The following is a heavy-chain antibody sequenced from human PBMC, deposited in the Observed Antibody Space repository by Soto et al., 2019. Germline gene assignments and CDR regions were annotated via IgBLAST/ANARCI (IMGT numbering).Heavy chain of an antibody. Sequence: GGSLILSCAPSGFTFSSYSMNWVRQAPGKGLEWVSSISSSSSYIYYADSVKGRFTISRDNAKNSLYLQMNSLRAEDTAVYYCARDPTHCTNGVCYPGAFDIWGQGTMGTVSS. CDR3: ARDPTHCTNGVCYPGAFDI. CDR2: ISSSSSYI. V-gene: IGHV3-21*01. J-gene: IGHJ3*02. D-gene: IGHD2-8*01. CDR1: GFTFSSYS.